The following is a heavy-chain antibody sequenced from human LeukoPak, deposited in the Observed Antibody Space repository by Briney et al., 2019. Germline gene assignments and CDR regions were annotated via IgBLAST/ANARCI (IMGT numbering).Heavy chain of an antibody. J-gene: IGHJ6*03. CDR3: ARGCEHGIACYMDV. D-gene: IGHD1/OR15-1a*01. CDR2: INPSGST. V-gene: IGHV4-4*02. Sequence: SETLSLTCAVSGPSISSSNWLSWVRPPPGKGLEWIGEINPSGSTNYNPSLKSRVTMSVDTSKNIFSLNVSSVTAADAAVYYCARGCEHGIACYMDVWGKGTTVTVSS. CDR1: GPSISSSNW.